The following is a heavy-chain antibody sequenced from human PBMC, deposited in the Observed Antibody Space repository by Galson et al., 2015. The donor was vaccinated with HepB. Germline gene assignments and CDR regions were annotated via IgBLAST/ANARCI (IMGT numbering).Heavy chain of an antibody. CDR2: IIPIFGTA. CDR3: ASLVVVVPAATGEGYYYMDV. D-gene: IGHD2-2*01. J-gene: IGHJ6*03. V-gene: IGHV1-69*13. Sequence: VKVSCKASGGTFSSYAISWVRQAPGQGLEWMGGIIPIFGTANYAQKFQGRVTITADESTSTAYMELSSLRSEDTAVYYCASLVVVVPAATGEGYYYMDVWGKGTTVTVSS. CDR1: GGTFSSYA.